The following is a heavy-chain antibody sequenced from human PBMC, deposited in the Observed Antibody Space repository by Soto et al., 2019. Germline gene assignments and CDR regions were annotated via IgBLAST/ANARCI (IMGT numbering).Heavy chain of an antibody. CDR2: INHFGVT. Sequence: VQLQQWGAGLLKPSETLSLTCVVFGGSLSDYNWNWIRQSPGKGPEWLGEINHFGVTNHSPSLKSRVTRSVDTSQNHFSLKLSSVTAADTAVYYCATNTAFICEYWGQGALVTVS. V-gene: IGHV4-34*01. CDR1: GGSLSDYN. D-gene: IGHD3-3*02. J-gene: IGHJ4*02. CDR3: ATNTAFICEY.